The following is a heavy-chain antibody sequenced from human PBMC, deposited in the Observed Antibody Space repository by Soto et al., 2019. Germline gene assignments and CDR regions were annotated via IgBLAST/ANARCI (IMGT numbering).Heavy chain of an antibody. Sequence: GGSLRLSCAASGFTFSSYAMTWVREAPGKGLEWVSTISGSGGSTYYADSVKGRFIVSRDNSKKTLYLQLNSLRAEDTALYYCANLTPTHYFDSWGQGTLVTVSS. CDR3: ANLTPTHYFDS. D-gene: IGHD4-17*01. CDR2: ISGSGGST. J-gene: IGHJ4*02. CDR1: GFTFSSYA. V-gene: IGHV3-23*01.